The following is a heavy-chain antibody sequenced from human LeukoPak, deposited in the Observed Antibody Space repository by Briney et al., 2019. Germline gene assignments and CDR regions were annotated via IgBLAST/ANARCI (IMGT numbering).Heavy chain of an antibody. CDR1: GGSINSYY. J-gene: IGHJ4*02. CDR2: VYYSGST. D-gene: IGHD5-18*01. Sequence: SETLSLTCTVSGGSINSYYWSWIRQPPGKGLEWIGYVYYSGSTNYNPSLKSRVTISVDTSKNQISLKLSSVTAAGTAVYYCARVGYTYGPFDYWGQGTLVTVSS. CDR3: ARVGYTYGPFDY. V-gene: IGHV4-59*01.